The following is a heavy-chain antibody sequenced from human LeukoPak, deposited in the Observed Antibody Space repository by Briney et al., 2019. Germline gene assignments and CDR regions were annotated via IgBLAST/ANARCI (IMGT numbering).Heavy chain of an antibody. CDR2: ISDSGGST. CDR1: GFTFSNYA. Sequence: GGSLRLSCAGSGFTFSNYAMSWVRQAPGKGLEWVSTISDSGGSTYYADSLKGRFTISRDNSKNTLYLQMNSLRAEDTAVFYCTRALVGAILHAFGIWGQGTMVTVSS. V-gene: IGHV3-23*01. D-gene: IGHD1-26*01. CDR3: TRALVGAILHAFGI. J-gene: IGHJ3*02.